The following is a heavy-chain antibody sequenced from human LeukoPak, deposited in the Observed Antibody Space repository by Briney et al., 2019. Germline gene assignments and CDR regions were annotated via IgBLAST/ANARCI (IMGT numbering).Heavy chain of an antibody. J-gene: IGHJ3*02. D-gene: IGHD3-10*01. CDR3: ARDRVGAFDI. V-gene: IGHV3-20*04. CDR1: GFTFDDYA. CDR2: IRWNGGNT. Sequence: PGGSLRLSCAASGFTFDDYAMTWVRQAPGRGLEWVSGIRWNGGNTGYADSVKGRFIISRDNAKNTLYLQMNSLRAEDTAVYYCARDRVGAFDIWGQGTMVTVSS.